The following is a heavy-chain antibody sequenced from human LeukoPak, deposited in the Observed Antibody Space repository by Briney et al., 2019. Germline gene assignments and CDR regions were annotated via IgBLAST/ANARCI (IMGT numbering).Heavy chain of an antibody. V-gene: IGHV4-59*01. D-gene: IGHD3-16*01. CDR2: IYYSGST. CDR3: ASHVLYAFDI. CDR1: GGSISSYY. J-gene: IGHJ3*02. Sequence: SETLSLTCTVSGGSISSYYWSWIRQSPGKGLEWIGYIYYSGSTNYNPSLKSRVTISVDTSKNQFSLKLSSVTAADTAIYYCASHVLYAFDIWGQGTMVTVSS.